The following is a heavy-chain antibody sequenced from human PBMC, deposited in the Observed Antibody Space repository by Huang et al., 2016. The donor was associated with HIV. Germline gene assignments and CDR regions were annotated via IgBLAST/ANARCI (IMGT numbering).Heavy chain of an antibody. D-gene: IGHD3-16*01. CDR2: ISGDNVRT. Sequence: QIHLVQSGPEVKQPGASVKVSCKASGYKFHIYEITWVRQTPGQGLEWMGWISGDNVRTRFAQKVQDRLTMTTDVSTSTAYLELRSLRLDDTAVYYCARTKGEFDFWGQGALVTVSS. CDR3: ARTKGEFDF. CDR1: GYKFHIYE. V-gene: IGHV1-18*04. J-gene: IGHJ4*02.